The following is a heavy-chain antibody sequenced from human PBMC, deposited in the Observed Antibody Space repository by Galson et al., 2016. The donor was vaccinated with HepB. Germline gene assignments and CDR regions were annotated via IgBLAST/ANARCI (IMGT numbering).Heavy chain of an antibody. CDR3: GSVALG. J-gene: IGHJ4*02. Sequence: SLRLSCAASGFTFSSYAMHWIRQVPGKGLVWVSRITDDGNTAYADSVRGRFTISSDNAKSTLYLHMNSLRAEDTAVYYCGSVALGWGQGTLVTVSS. D-gene: IGHD7-27*01. CDR1: GFTFSSYA. V-gene: IGHV3-74*01. CDR2: ITDDGNT.